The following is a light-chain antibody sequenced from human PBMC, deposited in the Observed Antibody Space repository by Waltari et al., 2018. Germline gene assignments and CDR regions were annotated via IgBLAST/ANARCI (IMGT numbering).Light chain of an antibody. V-gene: IGLV3-9*01. CDR2: RDS. CDR3: QVWDNGTGKV. J-gene: IGLJ3*02. CDR1: NLGSQY. Sequence: SYALSQPLAVSVALGQTARITCGGDNLGSQYVKWFHPRPGQAPVLVIYRDSLRPSGISERFSGSNSGTMATLTISRAQVGDEGDYFCQVWDNGTGKVFGGGTKLTVL.